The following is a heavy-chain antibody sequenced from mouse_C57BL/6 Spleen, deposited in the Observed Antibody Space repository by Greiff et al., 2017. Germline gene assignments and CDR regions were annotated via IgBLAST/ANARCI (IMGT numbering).Heavy chain of an antibody. CDR1: GYTFTDYE. J-gene: IGHJ2*01. D-gene: IGHD1-1*01. V-gene: IGHV1-15*01. Sequence: VQLQQSGAELVRPGASVTLSCKASGYTFTDYEMHWVKQTPVHGLEWIGAIDPETGGTAYNQKFKGKAILTADKSSSTAYMELRSLTSEDSAVYYCTRWDYYGSRYFDYWGQGTTLTVSS. CDR3: TRWDYYGSRYFDY. CDR2: IDPETGGT.